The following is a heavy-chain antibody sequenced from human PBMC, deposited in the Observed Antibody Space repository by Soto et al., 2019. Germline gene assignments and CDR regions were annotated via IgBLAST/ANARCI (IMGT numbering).Heavy chain of an antibody. J-gene: IGHJ4*02. CDR3: ARVPGYDFWRGPSQLDPRD. CDR1: GGSFSGYY. D-gene: IGHD3-3*01. CDR2: INHSGST. Sequence: SETLSLTCAVYGGSFSGYYWSWIRQPPGKGLEWIGEINHSGSTNYNPSLKSRVTISVDTSKNQFSLKLSSVTAADTAVYYCARVPGYDFWRGPSQLDPRDWGQGTLVTVSS. V-gene: IGHV4-34*01.